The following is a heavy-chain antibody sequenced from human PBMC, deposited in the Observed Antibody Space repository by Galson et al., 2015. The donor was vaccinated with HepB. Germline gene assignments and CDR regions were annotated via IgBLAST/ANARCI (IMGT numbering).Heavy chain of an antibody. CDR1: AVIFSALV. CDR2: IHSSGDRA. J-gene: IGHJ5*02. CDR3: AKDFNWPEGS. Sequence: PLRQSCLAPAVIFSALVMLCAAQAPGKGLEWVSNIHSSGDRAYYAASVDGLFTISRDTSKNTLYLQMNSLSAEDTAIYYCAKDFNWPEGSWGQGTRVTVSS. V-gene: IGHV3-23*01. D-gene: IGHD3-9*01.